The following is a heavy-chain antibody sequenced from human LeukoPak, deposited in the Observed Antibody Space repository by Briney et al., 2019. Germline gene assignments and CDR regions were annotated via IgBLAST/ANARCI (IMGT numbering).Heavy chain of an antibody. CDR1: GGSFSGYY. D-gene: IGHD2-15*01. J-gene: IGHJ6*04. CDR2: INHSGST. V-gene: IGHV4-34*01. Sequence: SETLSLTCAVYGGSFSGYYWSWIRQPPAKGLEWIGEINHSGSTNYNPSLKSRVTISVATSKNQFSLKLSSVTAADTAVYYCARTPHIVVVVAATPYYYGMDVWGKGTTVTVSS. CDR3: ARTPHIVVVVAATPYYYGMDV.